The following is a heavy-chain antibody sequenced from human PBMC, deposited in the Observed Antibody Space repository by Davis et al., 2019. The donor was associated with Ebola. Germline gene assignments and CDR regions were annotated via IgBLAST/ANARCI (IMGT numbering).Heavy chain of an antibody. Sequence: ASVKVSCKASGYTFAGYCLHWVRQAPGQGLEWMGWINPYSGGTVYAPKFQDRVTMTSETSITTAYMELNSLRSDDTAIYYCARDLGYHANYLAAYWGQGTLVTVTS. CDR3: ARDLGYHANYLAAY. D-gene: IGHD4/OR15-4a*01. CDR2: INPYSGGT. CDR1: GYTFAGYC. J-gene: IGHJ4*02. V-gene: IGHV1-2*02.